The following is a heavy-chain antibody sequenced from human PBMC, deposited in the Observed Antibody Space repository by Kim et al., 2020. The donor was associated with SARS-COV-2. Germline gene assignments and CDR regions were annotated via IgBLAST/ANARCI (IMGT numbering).Heavy chain of an antibody. D-gene: IGHD3-22*01. V-gene: IGHV1-2*02. CDR1: GYTFTGYY. Sequence: ASVKVSCKASGYTFTGYYMHWVRQAPGQGLEWMGWINPNSGGTNYAQKFQGRVTMTRDTSISTAYMELGRLRSDDTAVYYCARYSDSSAYPADYWGQGTLVTVSS. J-gene: IGHJ4*02. CDR3: ARYSDSSAYPADY. CDR2: INPNSGGT.